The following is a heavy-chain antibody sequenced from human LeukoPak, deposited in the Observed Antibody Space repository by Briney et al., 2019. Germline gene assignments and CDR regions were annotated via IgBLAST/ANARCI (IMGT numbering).Heavy chain of an antibody. V-gene: IGHV3-23*01. CDR3: AKAYDSSGYYRSAGY. Sequence: GGSLRLSCAASGFSFTTYAMSWVRQAPARGPEWVSGIRGGGETFYADSVKGRFTISRDNSKNTLYLQMNSLRAEDTAVYFCAKAYDSSGYYRSAGYWGQGTLVTVSS. CDR1: GFSFTTYA. CDR2: IRGGGET. J-gene: IGHJ4*02. D-gene: IGHD3-22*01.